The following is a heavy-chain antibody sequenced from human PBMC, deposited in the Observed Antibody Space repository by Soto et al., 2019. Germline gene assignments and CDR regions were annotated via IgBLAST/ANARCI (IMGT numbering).Heavy chain of an antibody. Sequence: GGALRLSWAASGVSLSSNYMTWVRQAPGKGLEWVSVIYSGGSTYYADSVKGRFTISRDNSKNSLYLQMNSLRAEDTAVYYCARVPFLHGSEYGMDVWGQGTSVPGSS. V-gene: IGHV3-53*01. D-gene: IGHD3-3*02. CDR2: IYSGGST. CDR1: GVSLSSNY. CDR3: ARVPFLHGSEYGMDV. J-gene: IGHJ6*02.